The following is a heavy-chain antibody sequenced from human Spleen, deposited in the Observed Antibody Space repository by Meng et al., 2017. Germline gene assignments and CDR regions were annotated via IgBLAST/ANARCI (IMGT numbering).Heavy chain of an antibody. CDR2: IYHSGST. J-gene: IGHJ5*02. V-gene: IGHV4-4*02. CDR1: GGSISSSPG. D-gene: IGHD2-21*01. Sequence: VPLQESCPGLCEPSGHLSPNCCVSGGSISSSPGCSWVRQPPGKGLEWIGEIYHSGSTNYNPPLESRVNISVDKSKNQYSLKLSSVTAADTAVYYCARAGDSENWFGPWGQGILVTVSS. CDR3: ARAGDSENWFGP.